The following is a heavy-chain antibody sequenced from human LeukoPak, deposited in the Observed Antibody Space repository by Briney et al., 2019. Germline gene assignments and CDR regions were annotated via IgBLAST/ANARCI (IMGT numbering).Heavy chain of an antibody. CDR3: AREVVADFWSGYYNAGYNWFDP. J-gene: IGHJ5*02. D-gene: IGHD3-3*01. CDR1: GYTFTSYY. CDR2: INPSGGST. Sequence: ASVKVSCKASGYTFTSYYTHWVRQAPGQGLEWMGIINPSGGSTSYAQKFQGRVTMTRDTSTSTVYMELSSLRSEDTAVYYCAREVVADFWSGYYNAGYNWFDPWGQGTLVTVSS. V-gene: IGHV1-46*01.